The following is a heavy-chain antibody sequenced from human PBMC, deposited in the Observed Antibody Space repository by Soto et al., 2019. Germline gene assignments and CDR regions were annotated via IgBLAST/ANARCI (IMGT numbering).Heavy chain of an antibody. CDR1: SDSIAGENW. V-gene: IGHV4-4*02. J-gene: IGHJ4*02. D-gene: IGHD6-25*01. Sequence: QAQLQESGPGLVKPSETLSLTCTVSSDSIAGENWWSWVRQPPGMGLEWIGEIFHTGGTNYNPSLKSRVTMEVDKSKNQFSLKLISATAADTAVDHCARVFSSGSGWMYYFDFWGQGTLVSVSS. CDR2: IFHTGGT. CDR3: ARVFSSGSGWMYYFDF.